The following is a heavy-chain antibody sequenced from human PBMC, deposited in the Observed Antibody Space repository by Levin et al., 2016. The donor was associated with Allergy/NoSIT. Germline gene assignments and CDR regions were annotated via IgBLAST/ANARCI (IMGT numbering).Heavy chain of an antibody. J-gene: IGHJ4*02. CDR2: IIPILGIA. V-gene: IGHV1-69*02. Sequence: SVKVSCKASGGTFSSYTISWVRQAPGQGLEWMGRIIPILGIANYAQKFQGRVTITADKSTSTAYMELSSLRSEDTAVYYCARGWRYYYDSRVYFDYWGQGTLVTVSS. CDR3: ARGWRYYYDSRVYFDY. D-gene: IGHD3-22*01. CDR1: GGTFSSYT.